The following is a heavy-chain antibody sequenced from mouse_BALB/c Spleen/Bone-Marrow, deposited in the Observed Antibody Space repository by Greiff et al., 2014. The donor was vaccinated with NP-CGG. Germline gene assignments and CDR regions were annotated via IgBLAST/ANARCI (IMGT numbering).Heavy chain of an antibody. V-gene: IGHV1-87*01. CDR1: GYTFTSYR. CDR2: IYPGDGDT. D-gene: IGHD1-1*01. CDR3: ARYYYGSSYEYFDV. Sequence: VQRVESGAELARPGASVKLSCKASGYTFTSYRMQWVKQRPGQGLEWIGAIYPGDGDTRYTQKFKGKATLTADKSSSAAYMQLSSLASEDSAVYYCARYYYGSSYEYFDVWGAGTTVTVSS. J-gene: IGHJ1*01.